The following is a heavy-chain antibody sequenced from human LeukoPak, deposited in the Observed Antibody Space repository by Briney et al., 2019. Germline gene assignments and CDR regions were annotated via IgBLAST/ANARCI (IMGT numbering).Heavy chain of an antibody. CDR3: VRDLGVDTTMIFFDY. CDR1: GYTFTDFG. V-gene: IGHV1-18*04. D-gene: IGHD5-18*01. J-gene: IGHJ4*02. Sequence: ASVKVSCKASGYTFTDFGISWVRQAPGQGLQWMGWISAYNGNISYAQKVQGRVTMTTDTSTSTAYMEVRSLRSEDTAVYYCVRDLGVDTTMIFFDYWGQGSVVTVSS. CDR2: ISAYNGNI.